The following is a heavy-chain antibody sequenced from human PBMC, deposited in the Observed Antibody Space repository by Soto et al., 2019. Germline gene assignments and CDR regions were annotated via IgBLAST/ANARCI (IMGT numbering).Heavy chain of an antibody. D-gene: IGHD6-13*01. CDR2: IDWDDDK. V-gene: IGHV2-70*04. CDR3: ARGYSSLYYFDY. Sequence: SGPTGEPTQTLTLTCTFSGFSLSTSGMRVSWIRQPPGKALEWLARIDWDDDKFYSTSLKTRLTISKDTSKNQVVLTMTNMDPVDTATYYCARGYSSLYYFDYWGQGTLVTVSS. CDR1: GFSLSTSGMR. J-gene: IGHJ4*02.